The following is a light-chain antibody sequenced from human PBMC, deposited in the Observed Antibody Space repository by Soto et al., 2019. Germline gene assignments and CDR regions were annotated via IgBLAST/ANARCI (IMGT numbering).Light chain of an antibody. CDR1: SGHSSYA. J-gene: IGLJ3*02. V-gene: IGLV4-69*01. CDR3: QTWGTGPWV. Sequence: QSVLTQSPSASASLGASVKLTCTLSSGHSSYAIAWHQQQPEKGPRYLMKLNSDGSHSKGDGIPDRFSGSSSGAERYLTISSAQSEDEADYYCQTWGTGPWVFGGGTKVTVL. CDR2: LNSDGSH.